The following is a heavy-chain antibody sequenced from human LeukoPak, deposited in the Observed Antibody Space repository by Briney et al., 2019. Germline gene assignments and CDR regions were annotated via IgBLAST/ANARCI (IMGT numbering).Heavy chain of an antibody. CDR2: IYHSGST. J-gene: IGHJ4*02. Sequence: SETLSLTCSVSGGSISKYYWSWIRQPPGKGLEWIGYIYHSGSTNYNPSLNSRVTISVDTSRNQFSLKLSSVTAADTAVYYCATDMAYSSSWPDYWGQGTLVTVSS. D-gene: IGHD6-13*01. CDR3: ATDMAYSSSWPDY. V-gene: IGHV4-59*12. CDR1: GGSISKYY.